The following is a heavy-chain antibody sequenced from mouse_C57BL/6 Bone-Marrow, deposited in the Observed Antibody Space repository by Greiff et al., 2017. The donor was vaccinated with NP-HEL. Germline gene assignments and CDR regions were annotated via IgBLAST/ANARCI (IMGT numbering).Heavy chain of an antibody. V-gene: IGHV14-4*01. J-gene: IGHJ1*03. D-gene: IGHD1-1*01. CDR1: GFNIKDDY. Sequence: EVQLVESGAELVRPGASVKLSCTASGFNIKDDYMHWVKQRPEQGLEWIGWIDPENGDTEYASKFQGKATITADTSSNTAYLQLSSLTSEDTAVYYCTSATVVATGYFDVWGTGTTVTVSA. CDR2: IDPENGDT. CDR3: TSATVVATGYFDV.